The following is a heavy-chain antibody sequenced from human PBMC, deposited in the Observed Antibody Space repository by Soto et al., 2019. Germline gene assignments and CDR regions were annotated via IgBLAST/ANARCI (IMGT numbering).Heavy chain of an antibody. J-gene: IGHJ6*02. CDR3: AKLGEIQKPGYGDYPYYYYYGMDV. V-gene: IGHV3-23*01. D-gene: IGHD4-17*01. Sequence: GGSLRLSCAASGFTLSRYAMSWVRHAPGKGLGWVSAISGSGGSTYYADSGKGRFTISRDNSKNTLYLQMNSLRAEDTAVYYCAKLGEIQKPGYGDYPYYYYYGMDVWGQGTTVTVSS. CDR1: GFTLSRYA. CDR2: ISGSGGST.